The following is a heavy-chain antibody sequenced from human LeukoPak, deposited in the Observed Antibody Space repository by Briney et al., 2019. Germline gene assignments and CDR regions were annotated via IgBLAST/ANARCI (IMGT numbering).Heavy chain of an antibody. CDR1: GFTFSRYW. D-gene: IGHD2-15*01. J-gene: IGHJ6*03. V-gene: IGHV3-53*01. Sequence: PGGSLRLSCAASGFTFSRYWMSCVRQAPGKGLEWVSVIYSGGSTYYADSVKGRFTISRDNSKNTLYLQMNSLRAEDTAVYYCASNAGSPYYYYYMDVWGKGTTVTISS. CDR2: IYSGGST. CDR3: ASNAGSPYYYYYMDV.